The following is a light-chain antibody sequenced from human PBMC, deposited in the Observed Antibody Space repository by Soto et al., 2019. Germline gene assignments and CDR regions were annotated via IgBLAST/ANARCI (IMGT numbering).Light chain of an antibody. CDR1: SSDVGAYNY. CDR2: DVN. CDR3: TSYTTRSLYV. Sequence: QSALTQPASVSGSPGQSLTISCTGTSSDVGAYNYVSWYQQHPGKAPKLIIYDVNNRPSGVSNRLSGAKSGNTASLTISGLQAEDEADYYCTSYTTRSLYVFGTGTKVTVL. J-gene: IGLJ1*01. V-gene: IGLV2-14*01.